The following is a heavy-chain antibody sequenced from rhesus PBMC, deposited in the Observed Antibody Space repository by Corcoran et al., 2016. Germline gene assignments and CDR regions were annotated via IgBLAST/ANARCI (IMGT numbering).Heavy chain of an antibody. CDR1: GGSISSNT. D-gene: IGHD6-31*01. Sequence: QVQLQESGPGLVKPSETLSLTCAVSGGSISSNTWSWIRPAPGKGLEWSGRIYGSGGSTDYNPSLKSRVTISTDTSKNQFSLKLTSVTAADTAVYYCARVEQRLDWYFDIWGPGTPITISS. CDR3: ARVEQRLDWYFDI. J-gene: IGHJ2*01. CDR2: IYGSGGST. V-gene: IGHV4-160*01.